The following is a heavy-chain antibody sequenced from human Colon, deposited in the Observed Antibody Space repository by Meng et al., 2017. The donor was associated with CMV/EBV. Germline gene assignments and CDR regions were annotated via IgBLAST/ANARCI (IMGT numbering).Heavy chain of an antibody. CDR2: ISGSGTTA. Sequence: GGSLRLSCAASGLIFGNFAMSWVRQAPGKGLEWVSIISGSGTTAYYADSVKGRFSISRDNSKNMVHLQMNSLRVEDTAIYYCAKFGAAGDYYYQGFDVWGQGTSVTVSS. CDR1: GLIFGNFA. J-gene: IGHJ6*02. CDR3: AKFGAAGDYYYQGFDV. V-gene: IGHV3-23*01. D-gene: IGHD3-10*01.